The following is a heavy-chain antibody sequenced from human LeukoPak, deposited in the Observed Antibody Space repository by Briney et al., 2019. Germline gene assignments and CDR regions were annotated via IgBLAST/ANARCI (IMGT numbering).Heavy chain of an antibody. J-gene: IGHJ5*02. D-gene: IGHD3-22*01. CDR3: AKDYYDSSGENWFDP. Sequence: GGSLRLSCAASGFTLSDYYMSWIRQAPGKGLEWVSYISHSGSTIYYADSVKGRFTISRDNSKNTLYLQMNSLRAEDTAVYYCAKDYYDSSGENWFDPWGQGTLVTVSS. V-gene: IGHV3-11*01. CDR2: ISHSGSTI. CDR1: GFTLSDYY.